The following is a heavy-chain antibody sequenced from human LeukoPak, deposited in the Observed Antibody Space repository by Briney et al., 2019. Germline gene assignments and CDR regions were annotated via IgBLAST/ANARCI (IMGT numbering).Heavy chain of an antibody. CDR1: GLAFSSYA. CDR3: AKDCGSTRCYKDFDY. J-gene: IGHJ4*02. CDR2: ISGSGGSA. Sequence: TGGSLRLSCAASGLAFSSYAMSWVRQAPGKGLEWVSGISGSGGSANYADSVKGRFTISRDNSKNTVYLQMNSLRAEDTAVYYCAKDCGSTRCYKDFDYWGQGTLVTVSS. D-gene: IGHD2-2*02. V-gene: IGHV3-23*01.